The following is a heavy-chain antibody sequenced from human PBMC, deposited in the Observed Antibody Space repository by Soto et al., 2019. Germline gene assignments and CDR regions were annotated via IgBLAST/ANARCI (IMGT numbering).Heavy chain of an antibody. V-gene: IGHV1-8*01. Sequence: QVPLVQSGAEVKKPGASVKVSCKASGYTFTSYDINWVRQATGQGLEWMGWMNPNSGNTGYAQKFQGRVTMTRNTSISTAYMELSSLRSEDTAVYYCARGAFPLGYCSGGSCYSDYWGQGTLVTVSS. CDR3: ARGAFPLGYCSGGSCYSDY. J-gene: IGHJ4*02. CDR1: GYTFTSYD. D-gene: IGHD2-15*01. CDR2: MNPNSGNT.